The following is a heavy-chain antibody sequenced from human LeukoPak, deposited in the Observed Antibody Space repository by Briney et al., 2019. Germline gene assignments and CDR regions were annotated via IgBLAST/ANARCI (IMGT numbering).Heavy chain of an antibody. J-gene: IGHJ4*02. D-gene: IGHD1-26*01. V-gene: IGHV3-71*01. CDR2: IRSRLYGGTT. CDR1: EFTVSRNY. Sequence: GGSLRLSCTASEFTVSRNYMLWVRQAPGKGLEWVGFIRSRLYGGTTEYAASVKDRFIVSRDDSKSIAYLEVNSVSSEDTAVYFCGRGLTVVGAKYYFDYWGQGALVTVSS. CDR3: GRGLTVVGAKYYFDY.